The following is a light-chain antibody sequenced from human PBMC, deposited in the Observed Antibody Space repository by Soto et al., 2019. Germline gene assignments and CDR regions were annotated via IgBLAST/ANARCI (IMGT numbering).Light chain of an antibody. CDR1: QSVSSY. J-gene: IGKJ3*01. CDR2: DAS. Sequence: EIVLTQYPATLSLSPGERATLSCRASQSVSSYLAWYQQKPGQAPRLLIYDASNRATGIPARFSGSGSGTDFTLTISSLEPEDFAVYYCQQRSNWRRFGPGTKVDIK. V-gene: IGKV3-11*01. CDR3: QQRSNWRR.